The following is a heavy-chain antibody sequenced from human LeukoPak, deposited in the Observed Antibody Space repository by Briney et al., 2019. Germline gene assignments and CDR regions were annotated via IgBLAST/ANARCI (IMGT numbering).Heavy chain of an antibody. CDR3: AYSGYDYYYFDY. V-gene: IGHV3-21*01. J-gene: IGHJ4*02. CDR2: ISSSSSYI. D-gene: IGHD5-12*01. CDR1: GFTFSSYS. Sequence: GGSLRLSCAASGFTFSSYSMNWVRQAPGKGLEWVSSISSSSSYIYYADSVKGRFTISRDNAKNSLYLLMNSLRAEDTAVYYCAYSGYDYYYFDYWGQGTLVTVSS.